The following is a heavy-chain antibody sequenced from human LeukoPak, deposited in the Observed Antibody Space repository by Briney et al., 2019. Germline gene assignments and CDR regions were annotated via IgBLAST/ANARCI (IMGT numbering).Heavy chain of an antibody. CDR2: INHSGST. CDR1: GGSFSGYY. Sequence: SETLSLTCAVYGGSFSGYYWSWIRQPPGKGLEWIGEINHSGSTNCNPSLKSRVTISVDTSKNQFSLKLSSVTAADTAVYYCARAYSSGWYLRVPYFAYWGQGTLVTVSS. CDR3: ARAYSSGWYLRVPYFAY. D-gene: IGHD6-19*01. V-gene: IGHV4-34*01. J-gene: IGHJ4*02.